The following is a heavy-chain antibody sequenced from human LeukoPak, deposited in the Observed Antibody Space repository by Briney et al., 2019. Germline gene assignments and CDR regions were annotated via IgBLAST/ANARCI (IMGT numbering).Heavy chain of an antibody. CDR2: IYYSGST. CDR3: ASGQYYDLWSGYYVD. Sequence: PSETLSLTCTVSGGSISSSSYYWGWIRQPPGKGLEWIGYIYYSGSTNYNPSLKSRVTISVDTSKNQLSLNLSSVTAADTAVYYCASGQYYDLWSGYYVDWGQGTLVTVSA. J-gene: IGHJ4*02. D-gene: IGHD3-3*01. V-gene: IGHV4-61*05. CDR1: GGSISSSSYY.